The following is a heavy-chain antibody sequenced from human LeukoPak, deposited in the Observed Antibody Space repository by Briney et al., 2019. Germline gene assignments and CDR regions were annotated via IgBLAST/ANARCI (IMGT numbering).Heavy chain of an antibody. V-gene: IGHV4-59*08. CDR2: IYYSGST. J-gene: IGHJ4*02. Sequence: SETLSLTCTVSGGSISSYYWSWIRQPPGKGLEWIGYIYYSGSTNYNPSLKSRVTISVDTSKNQFSLKLSSVTAADTAVYYCARHSSKYCGGDCPPGYWGQGTLVTVSS. D-gene: IGHD2-21*02. CDR1: GGSISSYY. CDR3: ARHSSKYCGGDCPPGY.